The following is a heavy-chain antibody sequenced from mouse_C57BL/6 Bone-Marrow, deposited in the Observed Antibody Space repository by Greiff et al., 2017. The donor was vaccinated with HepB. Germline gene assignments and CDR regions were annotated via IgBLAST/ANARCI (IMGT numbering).Heavy chain of an antibody. CDR2: INPYNGDT. Sequence: EVQLQQSGPELVKPGDSVKISCKASGYSFTGYFMNWVMQSHGKSLEWIGRINPYNGDTFYNQKFKGKATLTVDKSSSTAHMELRSLTSEDSAVYYCARETDGYYETDFDYWGQGTTLTVSS. D-gene: IGHD2-3*01. V-gene: IGHV1-20*01. CDR3: ARETDGYYETDFDY. J-gene: IGHJ2*01. CDR1: GYSFTGYF.